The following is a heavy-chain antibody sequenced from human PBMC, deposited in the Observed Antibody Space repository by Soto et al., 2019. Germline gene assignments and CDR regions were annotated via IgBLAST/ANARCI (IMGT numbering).Heavy chain of an antibody. V-gene: IGHV3-21*01. CDR3: ARERHDYGDDYFDY. Sequence: ESGGGLVKPGGSLRLSCAASGFTFSSYSMNLVRQAPGKGLEWVSSISSSSSYIYYADSVKGRFTISRDNAKNSLYLQMNSLRAEDTAVYYCARERHDYGDDYFDYWGQGTLVTVSS. J-gene: IGHJ4*02. CDR2: ISSSSSYI. D-gene: IGHD4-17*01. CDR1: GFTFSSYS.